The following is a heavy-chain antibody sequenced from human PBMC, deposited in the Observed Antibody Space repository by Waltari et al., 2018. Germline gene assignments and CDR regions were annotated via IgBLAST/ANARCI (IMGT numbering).Heavy chain of an antibody. Sequence: EVQLLESGGGLVQPGGSLRLSCAASGFRFSSYAMRWVRQAPGKGLEWVSAISGTGGSTYYADSVKGRFTISRDNSKNTLYLQMNSLRAEDTAVYYCAKRDIARSPWALDIWGQGTMVTASS. V-gene: IGHV3-23*01. CDR3: AKRDIARSPWALDI. CDR1: GFRFSSYA. D-gene: IGHD2-15*01. CDR2: ISGTGGST. J-gene: IGHJ3*02.